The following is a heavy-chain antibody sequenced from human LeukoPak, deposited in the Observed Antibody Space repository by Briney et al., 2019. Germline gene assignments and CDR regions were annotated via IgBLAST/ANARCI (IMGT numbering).Heavy chain of an antibody. Sequence: GGSLRLSCAASGFTFSSYAMSWVRQAPGKGLEWVSAISGSGGSTYYADSVKGRFTISRDNSKNTLYLQMNSLRAEDTAVYYCAKGPLLRFLKWLTPFDYWGQGTLVTVSS. J-gene: IGHJ4*02. CDR3: AKGPLLRFLKWLTPFDY. CDR1: GFTFSSYA. CDR2: ISGSGGST. D-gene: IGHD3-3*01. V-gene: IGHV3-23*01.